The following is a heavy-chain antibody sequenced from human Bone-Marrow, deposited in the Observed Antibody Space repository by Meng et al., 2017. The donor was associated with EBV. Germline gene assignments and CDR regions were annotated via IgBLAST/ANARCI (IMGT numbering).Heavy chain of an antibody. D-gene: IGHD3-10*01. Sequence: QLQLQESGPGLVKPSXTLSLTCTVSGGSISSSSYYWGWIRQPPGKGLEWIGSIYYSGSTYYNPSLKSRVTISVDKSKNQFSLKLSSVTAADTAVYYCARGTGVWFGTIHFDDWGQGTLVTVSS. CDR2: IYYSGST. J-gene: IGHJ4*02. CDR1: GGSISSSSYY. V-gene: IGHV4-39*07. CDR3: ARGTGVWFGTIHFDD.